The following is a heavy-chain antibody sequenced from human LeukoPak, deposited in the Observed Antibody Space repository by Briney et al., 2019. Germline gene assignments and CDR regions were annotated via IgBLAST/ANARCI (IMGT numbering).Heavy chain of an antibody. J-gene: IGHJ5*02. CDR3: AKGQIQYYYDSSGYSNWFDP. V-gene: IGHV3-23*01. Sequence: GGSLRLSCAASGFTFSNYAMSWVRQAPGKGLEWVSAISGSGGSTYYADSVKGRFTISRDNSKNALYLQMNSLRAEDTAVYYCAKGQIQYYYDSSGYSNWFDPWGQGTLVTVSS. CDR2: ISGSGGST. CDR1: GFTFSNYA. D-gene: IGHD3-22*01.